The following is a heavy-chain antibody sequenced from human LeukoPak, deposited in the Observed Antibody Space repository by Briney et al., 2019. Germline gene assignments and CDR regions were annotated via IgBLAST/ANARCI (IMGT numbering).Heavy chain of an antibody. Sequence: GGSLRLSCAASGFMFDDYTMHWVRQAPGKGREWVSLINWGGGSRYYAASVKGRFTVSRDNSKNSLYLQMNSLRTEDTALYYCAKGDVDSPMNFYHWGQGTLVTVSS. CDR3: AKGDVDSPMNFYH. V-gene: IGHV3-43*01. D-gene: IGHD5-18*01. J-gene: IGHJ4*02. CDR2: INWGGGSR. CDR1: GFMFDDYT.